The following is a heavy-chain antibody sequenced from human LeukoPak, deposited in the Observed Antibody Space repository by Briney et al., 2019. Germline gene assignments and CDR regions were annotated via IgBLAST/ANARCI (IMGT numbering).Heavy chain of an antibody. CDR2: IWYDGSNK. CDR3: AKESGDCTNGVCYPTAFDY. J-gene: IGHJ4*02. CDR1: GFTFSSYG. Sequence: GGSLRLSCAASGFTFSSYGMHWVRQAPGKGLEWVAVIWYDGSNKYYADSVKGRFTISRDNSKNTLYLQMNSLRAGDTAVYYCAKESGDCTNGVCYPTAFDYWGQGTLVTVSS. D-gene: IGHD2-8*01. V-gene: IGHV3-33*06.